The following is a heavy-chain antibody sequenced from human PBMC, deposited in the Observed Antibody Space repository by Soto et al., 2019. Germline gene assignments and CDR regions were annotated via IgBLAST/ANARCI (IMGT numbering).Heavy chain of an antibody. CDR3: AREPLY. CDR2: ISSSGSTI. CDR1: GGPFSRYE. J-gene: IGHJ4*02. V-gene: IGHV3-48*03. Sequence: GGSQSLSCSAAGGPFSRYEMNWVRPATGKGLEWVSYISSSGSTIYYADSVKGRFTISRDNAKNSLYLQMNSRRAEDTAVYYCAREPLYWGQGTLVSVSA.